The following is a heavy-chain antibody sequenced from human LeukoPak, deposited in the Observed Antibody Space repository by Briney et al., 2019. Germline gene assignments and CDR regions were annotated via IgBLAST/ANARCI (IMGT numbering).Heavy chain of an antibody. Sequence: GGSLRLSCAASGXTVSTNYMSWVRQAPGKGLEWVSIIYSGGSTYYADSVKGRFTISRDNSKNTLYLQMNSLRAEDTAMYYCARDRTVRYWGQGTLVTVSS. D-gene: IGHD1-1*01. V-gene: IGHV3-66*01. CDR1: GXTVSTNY. J-gene: IGHJ4*02. CDR2: IYSGGST. CDR3: ARDRTVRY.